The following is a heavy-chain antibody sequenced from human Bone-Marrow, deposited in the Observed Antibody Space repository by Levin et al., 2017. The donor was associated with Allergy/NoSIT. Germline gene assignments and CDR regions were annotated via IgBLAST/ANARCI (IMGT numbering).Heavy chain of an antibody. CDR2: VYSGDSDT. CDR1: GFTFTDYW. D-gene: IGHD1-26*01. V-gene: IGHV5-51*01. J-gene: IGHJ4*02. Sequence: PGESLKISCKGSGFTFTDYWIGWVRQMPGKGLEWMGIVYSGDSDTRYSPSFQGHVTISADKTTRTAYLQWSSLKASDNAMYYCVRRFSGTYYSAFDYWSQGTLVTVSS. CDR3: VRRFSGTYYSAFDY.